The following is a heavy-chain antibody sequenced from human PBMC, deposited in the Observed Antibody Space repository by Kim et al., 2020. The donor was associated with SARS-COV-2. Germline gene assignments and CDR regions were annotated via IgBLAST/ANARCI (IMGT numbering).Heavy chain of an antibody. V-gene: IGHV4-59*01. J-gene: IGHJ4*02. Sequence: SETLSLTCTVSGGSISSYYWSWIRQPPGKGLEWIGYIHYSGSTNHNPSLKSRVTISVDTSKNQFSLKLSSVTAADTAVYYCARDRGAMGYWGQGTLVTVS. D-gene: IGHD3-10*01. CDR2: IHYSGST. CDR3: ARDRGAMGY. CDR1: GGSISSYY.